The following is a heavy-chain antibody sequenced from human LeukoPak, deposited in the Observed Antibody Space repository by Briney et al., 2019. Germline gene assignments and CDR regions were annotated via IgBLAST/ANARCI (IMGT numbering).Heavy chain of an antibody. CDR1: GYTFTSYG. CDR3: ARDLEDSGSYFNWFDP. CDR2: VSAYNGNT. V-gene: IGHV1-18*01. Sequence: ASVKVSCKASGYTFTSYGISWVREAPGQGLEWMGWVSAYNGNTNYAQKLQGRVTMTTDTSTSTAYMELRSLRSDDTALYYCARDLEDSGSYFNWFDPWGQGTLVTVSS. J-gene: IGHJ5*02. D-gene: IGHD3-10*01.